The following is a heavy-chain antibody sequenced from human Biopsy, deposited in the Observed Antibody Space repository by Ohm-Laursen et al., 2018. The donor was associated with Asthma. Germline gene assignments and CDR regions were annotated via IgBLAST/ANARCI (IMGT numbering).Heavy chain of an antibody. Sequence: ASVKVSCNTSGYTFNSAGITWVRQAPGQGLEWMGWISVYNGNTKVAQKLQDRVTMITDTSTSTAYMELRSLRSDDTAVYFCARAVDYSHYYGIDVWAKGPRSPPP. CDR3: ARAVDYSHYYGIDV. D-gene: IGHD3-10*01. J-gene: IGHJ6*02. V-gene: IGHV1-18*01. CDR1: GYTFNSAG. CDR2: ISVYNGNT.